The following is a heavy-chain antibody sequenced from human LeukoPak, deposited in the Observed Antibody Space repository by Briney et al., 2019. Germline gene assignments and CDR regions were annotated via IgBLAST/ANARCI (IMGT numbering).Heavy chain of an antibody. CDR1: GYTFTSYG. D-gene: IGHD3-22*01. Sequence: GASVKVSCKASGYTFTSYGISWVRQAPGQGLEWMGIINPSGGSTSYAQKFQGRVTMTRDTSTSTVYMELSSLRSEDTAVYYCARDLYYDSSGYYSQRAFDIWGQGTMVTVSS. CDR2: INPSGGST. J-gene: IGHJ3*02. V-gene: IGHV1-46*01. CDR3: ARDLYYDSSGYYSQRAFDI.